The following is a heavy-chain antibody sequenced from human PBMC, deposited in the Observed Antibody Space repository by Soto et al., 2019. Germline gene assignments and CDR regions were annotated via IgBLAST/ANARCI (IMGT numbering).Heavy chain of an antibody. J-gene: IGHJ6*02. CDR2: IWYDGSNK. D-gene: IGHD3-10*01. Sequence: QVQLVESGGGVVQPGRSLRLSCAASGFTFSSYGMHWVRQAPGKGLEWVAVIWYDGSNKYYADSVKGRFTISRDNSKNTLYLQMNSLRAEDTAVYYCARDSTMVRGVMWESYYYYGMDVWGQGTTVTVSS. V-gene: IGHV3-33*01. CDR3: ARDSTMVRGVMWESYYYYGMDV. CDR1: GFTFSSYG.